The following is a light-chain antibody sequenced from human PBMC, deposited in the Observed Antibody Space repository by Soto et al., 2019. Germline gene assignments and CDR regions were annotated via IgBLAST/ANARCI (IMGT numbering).Light chain of an antibody. V-gene: IGKV1-39*01. J-gene: IGKJ1*01. CDR3: QQSSSVPRT. CDR2: GAS. Sequence: DIQMTQSPSLLSASIGDRVTITCRASQRIATSLSWFQHKVGKAPTLLIYGASALQNGVPSRFSGSGSGTHFTLTISGLQPEDFATYYCQQSSSVPRTFGQGTRVDLK. CDR1: QRIATS.